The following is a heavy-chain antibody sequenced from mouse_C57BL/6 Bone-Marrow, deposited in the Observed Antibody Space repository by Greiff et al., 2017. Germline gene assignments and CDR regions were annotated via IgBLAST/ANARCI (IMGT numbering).Heavy chain of an antibody. Sequence: VQLQQSGAELVRPGASVKLSCTASGFNIKDDYMHWVKQRPEQGLEWIGWIDPENGDTEYASKFQGKATITADTSSNTAYLQLSSLTSEDTAVYVCTTRSSYGCFDYWGQGTTLTVSS. J-gene: IGHJ2*01. CDR2: IDPENGDT. CDR3: TTRSSYGCFDY. CDR1: GFNIKDDY. D-gene: IGHD2-10*02. V-gene: IGHV14-4*01.